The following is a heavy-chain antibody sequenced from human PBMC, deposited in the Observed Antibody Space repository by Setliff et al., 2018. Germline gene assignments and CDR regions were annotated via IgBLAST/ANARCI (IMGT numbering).Heavy chain of an antibody. D-gene: IGHD3-10*01. CDR3: VRDWASGDDH. Sequence: GSLRLSCAASGFAFGSYWMTWVRQAPEKGLEWVANIHQDGSERHYVDSVKGRFTISRDNAKNSLFLQMNILEVEDTAVYYCVRDWASGDDHWGRGTLVTVSS. CDR2: IHQDGSER. CDR1: GFAFGSYW. V-gene: IGHV3-7*01. J-gene: IGHJ4*02.